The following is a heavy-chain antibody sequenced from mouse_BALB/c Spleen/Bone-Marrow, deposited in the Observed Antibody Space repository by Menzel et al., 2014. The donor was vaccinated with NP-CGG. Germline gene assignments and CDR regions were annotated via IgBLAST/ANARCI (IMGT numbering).Heavy chain of an antibody. CDR1: GYSITSGYY. CDR2: ISYDGSN. D-gene: IGHD1-1*01. CDR3: ARGFITTVVPFAY. J-gene: IGHJ3*01. Sequence: EVKLMESGPGLVKPSQSLSLTRSVTGYSITSGYYWNWIRQFPGNTLEWMGHISYDGSNNYNPSLKNRISITRDTSKNQFFLKLSSVTTEDTATFYCARGFITTVVPFAYWGQGTLVTVSA. V-gene: IGHV3-6*02.